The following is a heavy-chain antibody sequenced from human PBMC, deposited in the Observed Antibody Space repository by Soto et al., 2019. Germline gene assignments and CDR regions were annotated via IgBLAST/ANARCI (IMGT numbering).Heavy chain of an antibody. CDR3: ARRYEGSGTYYYYYMDV. V-gene: IGHV3-33*01. Sequence: GGSLRLSCAASGFTFSSYGMHWVRQAPGKGLEWVAVIWYDGSNKYYADSVKGRFTISRDNSKNTLYLQMNSLRAEDTAVYYCARRYEGSGTYYYYYMDVWGKGTTVTVSS. CDR1: GFTFSSYG. J-gene: IGHJ6*03. D-gene: IGHD3-10*01. CDR2: IWYDGSNK.